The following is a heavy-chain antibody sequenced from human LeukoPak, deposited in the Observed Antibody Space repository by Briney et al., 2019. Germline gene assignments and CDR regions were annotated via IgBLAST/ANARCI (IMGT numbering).Heavy chain of an antibody. CDR2: LSGSGTYT. J-gene: IGHJ4*02. D-gene: IGHD3-10*01. V-gene: IGHV3-23*01. CDR3: ARAPDGSGPDFDC. CDR1: GFTFSTYA. Sequence: PGGSLRLSCAASGFTFSTYAMNWVRQAPGKGLEWVSGLSGSGTYTYYADSVKGRFTISRDNSKNTLYLQMNSLRAEDTAIYYCARAPDGSGPDFDCWGQGTLVIVSS.